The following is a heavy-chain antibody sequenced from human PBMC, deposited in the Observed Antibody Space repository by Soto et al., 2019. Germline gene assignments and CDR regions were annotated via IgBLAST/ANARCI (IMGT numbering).Heavy chain of an antibody. CDR1: GFTFSNYW. CDR3: ARGDCVGGTCYALAGTFCYYMDV. CDR2: INSDGSVS. J-gene: IGHJ6*03. D-gene: IGHD2-15*01. V-gene: IGHV3-74*01. Sequence: EVQLVESGGGLVQHGGSLRLSCAASGFTFSNYWMYWVRQAPGEGLVWVSRINSDGSVSSYADSVKGRLTISRDNVKNTLYLQMDSLRAEDTAVYYCARGDCVGGTCYALAGTFCYYMDVWGKGTTVTVFS.